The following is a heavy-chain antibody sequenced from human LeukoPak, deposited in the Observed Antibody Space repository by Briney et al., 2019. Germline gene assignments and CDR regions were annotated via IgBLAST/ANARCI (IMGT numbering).Heavy chain of an antibody. CDR2: ISGSGGST. J-gene: IGHJ4*02. D-gene: IGHD3-10*01. CDR3: AKSYGSGSYFPSALGY. CDR1: GFTFSSYA. Sequence: SGGSLRLSCAASGFTFSSYAMSWVRQAPGKGLEWVSAISGSGGSTYYADSVKGRFTISRDNSKNTLYLQMNSLRAEDTAVYYCAKSYGSGSYFPSALGYWGQGTLVTVSS. V-gene: IGHV3-23*01.